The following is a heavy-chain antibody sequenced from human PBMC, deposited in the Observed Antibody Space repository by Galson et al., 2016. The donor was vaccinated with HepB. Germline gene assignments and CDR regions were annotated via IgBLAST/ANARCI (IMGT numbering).Heavy chain of an antibody. CDR2: IDTNTGNP. CDR1: GYTFTNYA. J-gene: IGHJ3*02. CDR3: ARPGRSGSYLDAFDI. Sequence: SVKVSCKASGYTFTNYAMNWVRQAPGQGLEWMGWIDTNTGNPTYAQGFTGRFVFSLDTSVSTAYLQISSLKAEDTAVYYCARPGRSGSYLDAFDIWGQGTMVTVSS. V-gene: IGHV7-4-1*02. D-gene: IGHD3-10*01.